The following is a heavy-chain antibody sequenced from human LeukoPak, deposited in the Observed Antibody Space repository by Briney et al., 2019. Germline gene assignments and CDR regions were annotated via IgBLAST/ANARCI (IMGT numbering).Heavy chain of an antibody. CDR1: GFTFSSYG. Sequence: PGGSLRLSCAASGFTFSSYGMHWVRQAPGKWLEWVAVISYDGSNKYYADSVKCRFTISRDNSKNTLYLQMNSLRAEDTAVYYCAKDFRFGSRYVDYWGEGTLVTVSS. V-gene: IGHV3-30*18. CDR2: ISYDGSNK. D-gene: IGHD6-13*01. CDR3: AKDFRFGSRYVDY. J-gene: IGHJ4*02.